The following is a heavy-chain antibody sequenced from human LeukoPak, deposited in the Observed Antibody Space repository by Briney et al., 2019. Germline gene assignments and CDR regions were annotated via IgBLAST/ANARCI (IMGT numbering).Heavy chain of an antibody. Sequence: SETLSLTCTVSGGSISSSSYYWGWIRQPPGKGLEWIGSIYYSGSTYYNPSLKSRVTISVDTSKNQFSLKLSSVTAADTAVYYCARDQTAILSGDWGQGTLVTVSS. CDR2: IYYSGST. CDR3: ARDQTAILSGD. D-gene: IGHD3-10*01. CDR1: GGSISSSSYY. J-gene: IGHJ4*02. V-gene: IGHV4-39*07.